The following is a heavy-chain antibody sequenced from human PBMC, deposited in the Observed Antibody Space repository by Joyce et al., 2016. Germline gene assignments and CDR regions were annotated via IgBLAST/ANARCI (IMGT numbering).Heavy chain of an antibody. CDR3: ARLRRWSGPSDC. CDR1: GFTFSSYW. V-gene: IGHV3-74*03. J-gene: IGHJ4*02. Sequence: EVQLVESGGGLVQPGGSLRLSCAASGFTFSSYWVYWVRKAPGKGLGWVSRINRDGSAPTYADSVKGRFTISRDNAKNTLYLQMNSLRAEDTAVYDCARLRRWSGPSDCWGQGTLVTVSS. CDR2: INRDGSAP. D-gene: IGHD4-23*01.